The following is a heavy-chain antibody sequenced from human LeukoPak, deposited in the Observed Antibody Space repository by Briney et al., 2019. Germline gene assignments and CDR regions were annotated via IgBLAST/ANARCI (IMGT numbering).Heavy chain of an antibody. CDR2: ISGSGGST. V-gene: IGHV3-23*01. CDR3: AKDREYSGSYRPGPTRYYYGMDV. D-gene: IGHD1-26*01. J-gene: IGHJ6*02. Sequence: GGSLRLSCAASGLTFGSYAMSWVRQAPGKGLEWVSAISGSGGSTYSADSVKGRFTISRDNSKNTLYLQMNSLRAEDTAVFYCAKDREYSGSYRPGPTRYYYGMDVWGQGTTVTVSS. CDR1: GLTFGSYA.